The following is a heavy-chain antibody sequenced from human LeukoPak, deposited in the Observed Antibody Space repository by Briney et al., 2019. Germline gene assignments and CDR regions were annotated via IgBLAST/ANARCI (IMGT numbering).Heavy chain of an antibody. CDR1: GFTFSSYT. CDR3: AKAVVVSYYDY. CDR2: ISSSGGST. Sequence: GGSLRLSCAASGFTFSSYTMSWVRQAPGKGLEWVSDISSSGGSTYYADSVKGRFTISRDNSRNTLYPQMNSLRAEDTAVYYCAKAVVVSYYDYWGQGTLVTVSS. J-gene: IGHJ4*02. V-gene: IGHV3-23*01. D-gene: IGHD2-15*01.